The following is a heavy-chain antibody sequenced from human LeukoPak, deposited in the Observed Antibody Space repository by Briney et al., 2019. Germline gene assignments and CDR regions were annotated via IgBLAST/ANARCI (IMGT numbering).Heavy chain of an antibody. V-gene: IGHV3-30*18. Sequence: GGSLRLSCAASGFTFSSYGMHWVRQAPGKGLEWVAVISYDGSNKYYADSVKGRLTISRDNSKNTLYLQMNSLRAEDTAVYYCAKEVVTATFDYWGQGTLVTVSS. D-gene: IGHD2-21*02. CDR2: ISYDGSNK. CDR1: GFTFSSYG. J-gene: IGHJ4*02. CDR3: AKEVVTATFDY.